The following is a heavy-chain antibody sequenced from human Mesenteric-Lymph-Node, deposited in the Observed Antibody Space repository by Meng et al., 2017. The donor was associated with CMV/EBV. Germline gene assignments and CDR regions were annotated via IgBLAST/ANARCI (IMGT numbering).Heavy chain of an antibody. D-gene: IGHD3-16*01. CDR2: INPNSGAT. Sequence: ASVKVSCKASGYTFTDNYIHWVRQAPGEELEWMGWINPNSGATKYAQTFQGRVTMTRDTSISSAYMELSRLRSDDTAVYYCARDGAVNWFDPWGQGTLVTVSS. CDR1: GYTFTDNY. V-gene: IGHV1-2*02. CDR3: ARDGAVNWFDP. J-gene: IGHJ5*02.